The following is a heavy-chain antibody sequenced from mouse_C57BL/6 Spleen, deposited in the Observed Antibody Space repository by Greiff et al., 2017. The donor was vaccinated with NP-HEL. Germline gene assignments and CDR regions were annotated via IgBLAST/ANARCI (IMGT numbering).Heavy chain of an antibody. Sequence: EVMLVESGPELVKPGASVKISCKASGYSFTGYYMNWVKQSPEKSLEWIGEINPSTGGTTYNQKFKAKATLTVDKSSSTAYMQLKSLTSEDSAVYYCASGSSDFDYWGQGTTLTVSS. J-gene: IGHJ2*01. CDR2: INPSTGGT. CDR1: GYSFTGYY. D-gene: IGHD1-1*01. V-gene: IGHV1-42*01. CDR3: ASGSSDFDY.